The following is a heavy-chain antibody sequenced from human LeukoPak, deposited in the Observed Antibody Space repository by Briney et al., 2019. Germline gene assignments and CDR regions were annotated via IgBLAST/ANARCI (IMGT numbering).Heavy chain of an antibody. J-gene: IGHJ6*02. CDR2: VSSNGDST. Sequence: SGGSLRLSCAASGFTFSSHEMHWVRQAPGKGLEYVSAVSSNGDSTYYANFVKGRFIISRDNSKNTLYLQMGSLRPEDMAVYYWARAPPGDVWGEGTRVTVS. V-gene: IGHV3-64*01. CDR1: GFTFSSHE. CDR3: ARAPPGDV.